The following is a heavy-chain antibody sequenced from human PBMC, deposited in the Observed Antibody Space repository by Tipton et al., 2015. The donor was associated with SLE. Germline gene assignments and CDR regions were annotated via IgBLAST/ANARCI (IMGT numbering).Heavy chain of an antibody. D-gene: IGHD6-6*01. Sequence: TLSLTCTVSGGPISSYYWSWIRQPPGKGLEWIGYIYYSGSTNYNPSLKSRVTISVDTSKNQFSLKLTSVTAADTAVYYCARLHPYSSSPGEVRALDIWGQGTMVTVSS. CDR2: IYYSGST. V-gene: IGHV4-59*08. CDR3: ARLHPYSSSPGEVRALDI. J-gene: IGHJ3*02. CDR1: GGPISSYY.